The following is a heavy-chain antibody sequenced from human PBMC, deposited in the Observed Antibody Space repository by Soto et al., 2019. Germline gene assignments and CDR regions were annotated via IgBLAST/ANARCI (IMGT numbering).Heavy chain of an antibody. V-gene: IGHV3-15*05. CDR2: IKSKTNGGTT. CDR3: SGYCSNGVCYRDY. J-gene: IGHJ4*02. CDR1: GFTFRNAW. D-gene: IGHD2-8*01. Sequence: GGSLRLSCAASGFTFRNAWMIWVRQAPGKGLEWVGRIKSKTNGGTTDYAAPVKGRFIISRDDSENRLYLQMNSLKTEDTAVYYCSGYCSNGVCYRDYWGPGTLVTVSS.